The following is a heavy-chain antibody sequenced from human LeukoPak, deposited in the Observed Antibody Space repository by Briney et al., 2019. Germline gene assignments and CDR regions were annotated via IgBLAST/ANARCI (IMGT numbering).Heavy chain of an antibody. CDR3: AKDPGISVAGPGRD. CDR1: GFTFSSYV. D-gene: IGHD6-19*01. Sequence: PGGSLRLSCAASGFTFSSYVVSWVRQAPGKGLEWVSAISNSGAGTYYADSVKGRFTISRDNSKNTVYLQMNSLRAEDTAVHYCAKDPGISVAGPGRDWGQGTLVTVSS. CDR2: ISNSGAGT. J-gene: IGHJ4*02. V-gene: IGHV3-23*01.